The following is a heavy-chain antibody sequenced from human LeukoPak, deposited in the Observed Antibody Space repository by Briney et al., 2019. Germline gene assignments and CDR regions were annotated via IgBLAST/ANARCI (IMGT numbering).Heavy chain of an antibody. Sequence: SVKVSCKASGGTFSSYAISWVRQAPGQGLEWMGRIIPILGIANYAQKFQGRVTITADKSTSTAYMELSSLRSEDTAVYYCARDIGYDYGDYVGGGWFDPWGQGTLVTVSS. V-gene: IGHV1-69*04. CDR3: ARDIGYDYGDYVGGGWFDP. D-gene: IGHD4-17*01. CDR2: IIPILGIA. CDR1: GGTFSSYA. J-gene: IGHJ5*02.